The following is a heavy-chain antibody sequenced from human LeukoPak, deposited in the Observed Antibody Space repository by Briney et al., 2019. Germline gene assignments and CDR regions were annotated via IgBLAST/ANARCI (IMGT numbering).Heavy chain of an antibody. Sequence: GGSLKLSCAASGFTFSSYWMSWARQAPGKGLEWVANIKQDGSEKYYVDSVKGRFTISRDNAKNSLYLQMNSLRAEDTAVYYCAKGATALYYFDYWGQGTLVTVSS. CDR2: IKQDGSEK. CDR3: AKGATALYYFDY. V-gene: IGHV3-7*01. CDR1: GFTFSSYW. D-gene: IGHD1-26*01. J-gene: IGHJ4*02.